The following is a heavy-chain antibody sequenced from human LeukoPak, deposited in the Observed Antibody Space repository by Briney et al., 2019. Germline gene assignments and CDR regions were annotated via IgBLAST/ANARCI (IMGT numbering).Heavy chain of an antibody. CDR3: ARGGSGYSYGYPERRVDY. V-gene: IGHV1-2*02. Sequence: ASVKVSCKASGYTFTGYYMHWVRQAPGQGLEWVGWINPNSGGTNYAQKFQCRVTMTRDTSISTAYMELSRLRSDDTAVYYCARGGSGYSYGYPERRVDYWGQGTLVTVSS. J-gene: IGHJ4*02. CDR1: GYTFTGYY. CDR2: INPNSGGT. D-gene: IGHD5-18*01.